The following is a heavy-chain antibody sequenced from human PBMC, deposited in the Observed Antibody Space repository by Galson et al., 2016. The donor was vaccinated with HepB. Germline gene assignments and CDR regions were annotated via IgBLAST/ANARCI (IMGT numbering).Heavy chain of an antibody. CDR3: ARRGSSNYFDY. V-gene: IGHV3-21*01. CDR1: GFTFSTYS. J-gene: IGHJ4*02. Sequence: SLRLSCAASGFTFSTYSMNWVRQAPGKGLEWVSCISSSSSSYIFYADSVRGRFTISRDNAKNSLYLQMNSLRAEDTAVYYCARRGSSNYFDYWGQGTLVTVSS. D-gene: IGHD6-6*01. CDR2: ISSSSSSYI.